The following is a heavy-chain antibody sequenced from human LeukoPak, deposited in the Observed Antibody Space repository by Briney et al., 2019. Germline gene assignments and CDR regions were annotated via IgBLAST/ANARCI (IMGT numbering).Heavy chain of an antibody. J-gene: IGHJ4*02. CDR3: ASAMGDYYYDSSGFYSY. CDR2: IYHSGST. D-gene: IGHD3-22*01. CDR1: GVSISSSNW. Sequence: ASGTLSLTCAVSGVSISSSNWWSWVRQPPGKGLEWIGEIYHSGSTNYNPSLKSRVTISVDKSKNQFSLKLSSVTAADTAVYYCASAMGDYYYDSSGFYSYWGQGTLVTVSS. V-gene: IGHV4-4*02.